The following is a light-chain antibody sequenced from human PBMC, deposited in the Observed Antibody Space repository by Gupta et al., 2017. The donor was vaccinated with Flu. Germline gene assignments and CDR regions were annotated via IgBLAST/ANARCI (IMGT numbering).Light chain of an antibody. CDR3: ATWDNNMRGV. J-gene: IGLJ3*02. Sequence: KATTSSAGSNSNIGNNFVSWYQQAPATAPNLLIYDNNKRPSGIPDRFSGSKSGTSATLGITGPQTGDEADYYCATWDNNMRGVFGGGTKPTVL. CDR2: DNN. CDR1: NSNIGNNF. V-gene: IGLV1-51*01.